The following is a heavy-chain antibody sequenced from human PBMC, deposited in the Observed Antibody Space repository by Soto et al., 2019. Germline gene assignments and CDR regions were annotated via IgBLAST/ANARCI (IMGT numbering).Heavy chain of an antibody. J-gene: IGHJ4*02. D-gene: IGHD2-21*02. CDR1: GESISSSSYY. CDR3: ARQRTTVVTQAYFDH. CDR2: IYYSGRT. V-gene: IGHV4-39*01. Sequence: SETLSLTCTVSGESISSSSYYWGWIRQPPGKGLEWIGSIYYSGRTYYNPSFKSRVTISIDTSKNQFSLKLSSVTATDTAVYYCARQRTTVVTQAYFDHWGQGALVTSPQ.